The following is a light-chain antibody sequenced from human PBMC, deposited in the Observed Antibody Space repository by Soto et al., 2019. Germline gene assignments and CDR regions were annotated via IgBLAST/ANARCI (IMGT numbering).Light chain of an antibody. J-gene: IGKJ2*01. Sequence: EIVLTQSPATLSLSPGERAILSCRASQSVSNYIAWYQQKPGQAPRLLMYEASKRATGIPARFSGSGSGTDFTLTISSLEPEDFAVYYCQQRYRRLRTFGQGTKLEIK. V-gene: IGKV3-11*01. CDR1: QSVSNY. CDR2: EAS. CDR3: QQRYRRLRT.